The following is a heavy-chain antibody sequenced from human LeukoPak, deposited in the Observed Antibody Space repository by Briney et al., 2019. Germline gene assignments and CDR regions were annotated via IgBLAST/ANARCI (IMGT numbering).Heavy chain of an antibody. CDR1: GCTFTGYY. J-gene: IGHJ4*02. V-gene: IGHV1-2*06. CDR2: INPNSGGT. D-gene: IGHD6-19*01. CDR3: ARDPYRSSGFYFDY. Sequence: GASVKVSCKASGCTFTGYYMHWVRQAPGQGLEWMGRINPNSGGTNYAQKFQGRVTMTRDTSISTAYMELSRLRSDDTAVYYCARDPYRSSGFYFDYWGRGTLVTVSS.